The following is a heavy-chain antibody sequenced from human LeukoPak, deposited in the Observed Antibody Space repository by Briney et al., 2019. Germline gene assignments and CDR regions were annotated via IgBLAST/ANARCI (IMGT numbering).Heavy chain of an antibody. D-gene: IGHD3-10*01. CDR3: VRGVRI. Sequence: PSETLSLTCTVSGGSISSSSYYWGWIRQPPGKGLEWIGNIYYTGSTHHNPSLKSRVTISVDTSKNQFSLKLSSVTAADTAVYHCVRGVRIWGQGTIVTVSS. V-gene: IGHV4-39*01. CDR2: IYYTGST. J-gene: IGHJ3*02. CDR1: GGSISSSSYY.